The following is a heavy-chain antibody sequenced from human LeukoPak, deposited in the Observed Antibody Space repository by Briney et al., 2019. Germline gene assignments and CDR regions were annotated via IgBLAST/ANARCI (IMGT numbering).Heavy chain of an antibody. J-gene: IGHJ4*02. V-gene: IGHV3-23*01. CDR3: AKDLDYYDSSGYPLDY. D-gene: IGHD3-22*01. Sequence: GGSLRLSCAASGFTFSSYAMSWVRQAPGKGLEWVSAISGSGGSTYHADSVKGRFTISRDNSKNTLYLQMNSLRAEDTAVYYCAKDLDYYDSSGYPLDYWGQGTLVTVSS. CDR1: GFTFSSYA. CDR2: ISGSGGST.